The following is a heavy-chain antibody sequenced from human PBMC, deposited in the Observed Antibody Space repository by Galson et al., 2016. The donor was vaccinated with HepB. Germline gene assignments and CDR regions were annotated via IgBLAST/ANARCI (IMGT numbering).Heavy chain of an antibody. J-gene: IGHJ4*02. CDR3: AKDPLRDCSGSICAYFDH. CDR2: ISRSSDLT. Sequence: SLRLSCAASGFTFSSYAMSWVRQAPGKGLEWVSAISRSSDLTYYADSVRGRFTISRDNSNNTLYLQMNGLRAEDTAIYYCAKDPLRDCSGSICAYFDHWGQGALVTVSS. D-gene: IGHD2-15*01. V-gene: IGHV3-23*01. CDR1: GFTFSSYA.